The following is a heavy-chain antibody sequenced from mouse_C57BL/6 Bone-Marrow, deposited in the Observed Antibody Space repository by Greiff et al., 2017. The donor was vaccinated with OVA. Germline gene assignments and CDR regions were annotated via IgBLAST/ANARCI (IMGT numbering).Heavy chain of an antibody. J-gene: IGHJ2*01. CDR1: GFNFKDDY. V-gene: IGHV14-4*01. Sequence: VQLQQSGAELVRPGASVKLSCTASGFNFKDDYMHWVKERPEQGLEWIGWIDPENGDTEYASKFQGKATITADTSSKTVYLHLSSLTSEDTAVYYCTTYRYGGQGTTLTVSS. D-gene: IGHD1-1*01. CDR2: IDPENGDT. CDR3: TTYRY.